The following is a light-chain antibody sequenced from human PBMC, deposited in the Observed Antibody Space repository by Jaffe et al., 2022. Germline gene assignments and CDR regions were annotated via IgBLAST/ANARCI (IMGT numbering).Light chain of an antibody. CDR3: QQYNSYSWT. CDR2: KAS. V-gene: IGKV1-5*03. Sequence: EIQMTQSPSIVSASIGDRVTITCRASEGVLNWLAWYQQKPGRAPKLLIYKASRLESGVPSRFSGRGYGTEFTLTISSLQPDDVATYYCQQYNSYSWTFGQGTNVEI. CDR1: EGVLNW. J-gene: IGKJ1*01.